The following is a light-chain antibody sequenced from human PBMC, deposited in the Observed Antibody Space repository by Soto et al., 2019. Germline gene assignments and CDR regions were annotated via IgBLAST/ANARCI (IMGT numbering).Light chain of an antibody. V-gene: IGKV1-5*03. CDR3: QQYNSYSRT. CDR1: QSISSW. J-gene: IGKJ1*01. Sequence: DIQMTQSPSTLSASVGDRVTITCRASQSISSWLAWYQQKPGKAPKLLIYRASSLESGVPSRFSGSGSGTEFTLTISSPQPDDFATYYCQQYNSYSRTFGQGTKVEFK. CDR2: RAS.